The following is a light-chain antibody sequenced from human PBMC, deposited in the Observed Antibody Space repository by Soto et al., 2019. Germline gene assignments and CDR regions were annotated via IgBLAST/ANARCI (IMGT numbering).Light chain of an antibody. Sequence: DIHLTQSPSILSASVGDRVTITCRASQSVRSWLAWYQQKPGKAPNLLIYYASNLASGVPSRFSGSGSGTEYTLSISSLQPEDFATYFCQQYNSHSLYSFGQGTKLEIK. CDR1: QSVRSW. CDR3: QQYNSHSLYS. CDR2: YAS. V-gene: IGKV1-5*01. J-gene: IGKJ2*01.